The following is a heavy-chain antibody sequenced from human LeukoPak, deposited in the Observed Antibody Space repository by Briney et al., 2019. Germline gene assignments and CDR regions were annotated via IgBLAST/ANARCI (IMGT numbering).Heavy chain of an antibody. D-gene: IGHD3-22*01. CDR3: VSGMIEFDY. V-gene: IGHV3-7*01. CDR1: GFTFSSYW. Sequence: GGSLRLSCAASGFTFSSYWMTWVRQAPGRGLEWVANINQNGSEIYYLDSVEGRFTISRDNAKNSLFLQMNSLRVEDTSVYYCVSGMIEFDYWGQGTRVTVSS. CDR2: INQNGSEI. J-gene: IGHJ4*02.